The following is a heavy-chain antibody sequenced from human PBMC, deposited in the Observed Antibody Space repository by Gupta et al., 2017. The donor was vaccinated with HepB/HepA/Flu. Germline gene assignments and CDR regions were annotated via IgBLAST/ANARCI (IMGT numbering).Heavy chain of an antibody. V-gene: IGHV3-23*01. CDR3: AKVPGPYNWNELSYFDY. CDR2: ISGSGGRT. J-gene: IGHJ4*02. Sequence: EVQLLESGGGLVQPGGSLRLSCAASGFTFSSYAMSWVRQAPGKGLEWVSAISGSGGRTYYADSGKGRVTISRDNSKNTLYLQMNSLRAEDTAVYYCAKVPGPYNWNELSYFDYWGQGTLVTVSS. D-gene: IGHD1-20*01. CDR1: GFTFSSYA.